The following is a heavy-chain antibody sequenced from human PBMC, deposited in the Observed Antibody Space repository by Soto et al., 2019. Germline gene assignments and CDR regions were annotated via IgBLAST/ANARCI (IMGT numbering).Heavy chain of an antibody. V-gene: IGHV3-23*01. CDR2: IGAGGDIT. J-gene: IGHJ4*02. CDR3: AKDDFTDRAEESFHH. Sequence: PGGSLRLSCAASGFSFSNFAMSWVRQAPGKGLEWVSGIGAGGDITFYADSVKGRFGISRDNSKNTVYLQVNSLRAEDTAVYFCAKDDFTDRAEESFHHCGPRTLLTLS. CDR1: GFSFSNFA. D-gene: IGHD2-21*02.